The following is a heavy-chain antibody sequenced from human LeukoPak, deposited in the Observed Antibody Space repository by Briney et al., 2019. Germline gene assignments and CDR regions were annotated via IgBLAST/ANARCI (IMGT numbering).Heavy chain of an antibody. CDR3: VRDRTLSVY. CDR1: GFTFTSLW. V-gene: IGHV3-7*01. J-gene: IGHJ4*02. Sequence: GGSLRLSCAVSGFTFTSLWMSWVRQAPGKGLEWVANIKEDGSEKYYVDSVKGRFTISRDNAKNSLYLELNSLRTEDTAVYYCVRDRTLSVYWGQGTLVTVSS. D-gene: IGHD1/OR15-1a*01. CDR2: IKEDGSEK.